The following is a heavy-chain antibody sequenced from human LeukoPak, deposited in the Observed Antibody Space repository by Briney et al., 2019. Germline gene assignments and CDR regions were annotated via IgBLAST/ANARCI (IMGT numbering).Heavy chain of an antibody. CDR1: GFSLSTSGVG. D-gene: IGHD4-23*01. V-gene: IGHV2-5*01. CDR2: IYWNDDK. J-gene: IGHJ5*02. Sequence: SGPTLVKPTQTLTLTCTFSGFSLSTSGVGVGWIRQPPGKALEWLALIYWNDDKRYSPSLKSRLIITKDTSKNQVVLTMTNMDPVDTATYYCAHRRPNSFEDWFDPWGQGTLVTVSS. CDR3: AHRRPNSFEDWFDP.